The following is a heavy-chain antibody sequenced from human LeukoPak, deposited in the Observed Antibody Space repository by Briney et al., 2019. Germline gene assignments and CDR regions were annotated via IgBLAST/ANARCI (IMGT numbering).Heavy chain of an antibody. CDR1: GLSFSNYW. CDR2: INTDGRST. D-gene: IGHD4-11*01. V-gene: IGHV3-74*01. J-gene: IGHJ5*02. Sequence: PGGSLRPSCAAFGLSFSNYWMHWVRQAPGKGLVWVSGINTDGRSTIYADSVKGRFTISRDNAKNTLYLQMNSPRIEDTAVYYCVVDFQYSSPWGQGTLVTVSS. CDR3: VVDFQYSSP.